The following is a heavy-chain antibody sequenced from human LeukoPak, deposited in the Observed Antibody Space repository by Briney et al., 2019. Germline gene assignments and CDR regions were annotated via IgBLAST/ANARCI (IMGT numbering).Heavy chain of an antibody. CDR3: ARGDSSGYGPDH. Sequence: PGGSLRLSCAASGFTYSNYAMTWVRQAPGKGLEWVSSISSGGHSTYYAGSVKGRFTISRDNSKNSLYLQMNSLRDEDTAVYYCARGDSSGYGPDHWGQGTLVTVSS. D-gene: IGHD3-22*01. J-gene: IGHJ5*02. CDR1: GFTYSNYA. V-gene: IGHV3-23*01. CDR2: ISSGGHST.